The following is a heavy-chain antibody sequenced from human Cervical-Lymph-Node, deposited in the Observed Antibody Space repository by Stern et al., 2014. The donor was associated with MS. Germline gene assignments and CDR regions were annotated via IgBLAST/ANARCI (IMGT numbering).Heavy chain of an antibody. J-gene: IGHJ4*02. CDR1: GFTFSGYN. CDR3: ARDRHSSGWYIREFDF. V-gene: IGHV3-21*06. CDR2: ISFSNSYI. Sequence: VQLVESGGGLVKPGGSLRLSCAASGFTFSGYNMNWVRQAPGKGLEWVSSISFSNSYIYYADSVKGRFTISRDNAKNSLYLQMNSLRADDTAVYYCARDRHSSGWYIREFDFWGQGTLVTVSS. D-gene: IGHD6-19*01.